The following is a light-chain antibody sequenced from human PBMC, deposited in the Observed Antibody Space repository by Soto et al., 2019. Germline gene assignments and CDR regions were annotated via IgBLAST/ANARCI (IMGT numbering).Light chain of an antibody. CDR1: QDINNY. V-gene: IGKV1-27*01. Sequence: DIQMTQSPSSLSASVGDRVTITCRASQDINNYLAWYQQKSGKVPKLLIYAASTLQSGVPSRFSGSGSGTDFTLTISSLQVEDVATYYCQKSNSAPYTFGQGTKLEIK. CDR3: QKSNSAPYT. CDR2: AAS. J-gene: IGKJ2*01.